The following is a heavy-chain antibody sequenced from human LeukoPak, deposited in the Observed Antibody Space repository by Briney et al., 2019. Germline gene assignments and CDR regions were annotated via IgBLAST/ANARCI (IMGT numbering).Heavy chain of an antibody. V-gene: IGHV1-69*13. CDR2: IIPIFGTA. J-gene: IGHJ4*02. Sequence: SVKVSCKASGYTFTSYAISWVRQAPGQGLEWMGGIIPIFGTANYAQKFQGRVTITADESTSTAYMELSSLRSEDTAVYYCARELGCSSTSCPYDYWGQGTLVTVSS. CDR3: ARELGCSSTSCPYDY. CDR1: GYTFTSYA. D-gene: IGHD2-2*01.